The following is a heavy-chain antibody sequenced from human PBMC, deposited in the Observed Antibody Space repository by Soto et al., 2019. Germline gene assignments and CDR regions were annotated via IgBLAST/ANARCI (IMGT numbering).Heavy chain of an antibody. J-gene: IGHJ4*02. CDR2: ISSSSSYI. Sequence: GGSLRLSCAASGFTFSSYSMNWVRQAPGKGLEWVSSISSSSSYIYYADSVKGRFTISRDNAKNSLYLQMNSLRAEDTAVYYCARAPLTIFGVVITHAEYYFDYWGQGTLVTVSS. CDR3: ARAPLTIFGVVITHAEYYFDY. D-gene: IGHD3-3*01. CDR1: GFTFSSYS. V-gene: IGHV3-21*01.